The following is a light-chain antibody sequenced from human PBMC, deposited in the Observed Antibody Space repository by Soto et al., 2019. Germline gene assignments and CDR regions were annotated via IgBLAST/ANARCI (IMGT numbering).Light chain of an antibody. Sequence: EIVLTQSPGTLSLSPGERATLSCRASQSVSNYLAGYQQKPGQAPRLLSYGASRRATVIPDRFSGSGSGTEFTLTISRLEPEDFAVYYCQQYGGSPQTFGQGTNVEIK. V-gene: IGKV3-20*01. J-gene: IGKJ1*01. CDR1: QSVSNY. CDR2: GAS. CDR3: QQYGGSPQT.